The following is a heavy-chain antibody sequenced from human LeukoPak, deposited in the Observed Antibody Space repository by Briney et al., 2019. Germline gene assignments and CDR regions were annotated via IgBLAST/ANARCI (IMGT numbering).Heavy chain of an antibody. J-gene: IGHJ4*02. CDR2: INHSGST. CDR3: ASIEGLGYYFDY. CDR1: GGSFSGYY. D-gene: IGHD6-19*01. Sequence: SETLSLTCAVYGGSFSGYYWSWIRQPPGKGLEWIGEINHSGSTNYNPSLKSRVTISVDTSKNQFSLKLSSVTAADTAVYYCASIEGLGYYFDYWGQGTLVTVSS. V-gene: IGHV4-34*01.